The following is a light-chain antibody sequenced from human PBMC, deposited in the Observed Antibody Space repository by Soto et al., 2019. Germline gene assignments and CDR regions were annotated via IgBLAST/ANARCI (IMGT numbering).Light chain of an antibody. J-gene: IGLJ3*02. CDR2: EVT. V-gene: IGLV2-8*01. CDR3: SSYAPRNNVV. CDR1: SSDVGGYNY. Sequence: QSVLTQPPSASGSPGQSVTISCTGTSSDVGGYNYVSWYQQHPGKAPKLMIYEVTKRPSGVPDRFSGSKSGNTASLTVSGLQAEDEADYYFSSYAPRNNVVFGGGTKLTVL.